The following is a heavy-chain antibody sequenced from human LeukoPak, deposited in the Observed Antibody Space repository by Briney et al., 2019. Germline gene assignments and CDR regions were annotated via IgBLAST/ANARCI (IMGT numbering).Heavy chain of an antibody. CDR3: ARNGYYSADY. J-gene: IGHJ4*02. D-gene: IGHD4-17*01. V-gene: IGHV4-4*02. CDR1: GGSISDGYW. Sequence: SETLSLTCAVSGGSISDGYWWSWVRQPPGKGLEWIGEIFHSGTTNYNPSLKSRVTISMDKSKNQFSLRLSSVTAADTAVYYCARNGYYSADYWGQGTLVTVSS. CDR2: IFHSGTT.